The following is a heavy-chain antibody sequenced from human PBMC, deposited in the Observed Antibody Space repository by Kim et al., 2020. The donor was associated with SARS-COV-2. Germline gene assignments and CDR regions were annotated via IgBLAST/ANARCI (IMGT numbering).Heavy chain of an antibody. CDR3: ARDLQHSSSWYVAYWFDP. CDR2: IIPIFGTA. CDR1: GGTFSSYA. D-gene: IGHD6-13*01. V-gene: IGHV1-69*13. J-gene: IGHJ5*02. Sequence: SVKVSCKASGGTFSSYAISWVRQAPGQGLEWMGGIIPIFGTANYAQKFQGRVTITADESTSTAYMELSSLRSEDTAVYYCARDLQHSSSWYVAYWFDPWGQGTLVTVSS.